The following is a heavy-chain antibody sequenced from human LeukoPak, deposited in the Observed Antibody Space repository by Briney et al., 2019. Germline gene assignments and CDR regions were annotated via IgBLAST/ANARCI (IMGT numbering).Heavy chain of an antibody. V-gene: IGHV3-7*03. J-gene: IGHJ4*02. D-gene: IGHD3-3*02. CDR1: GFPLSSYR. CDR3: ARGDPLAPFDY. CDR2: IKEDGSEK. Sequence: PGGSLRLSCAASGFPLSSYRMSWVRQAPGKGLGWVANIKEDGSEKYYVDSVKGRFTISRDNAKNSLYLQMNSLRVGDTAVYYCARGDPLAPFDYWGQGTLVTVSS.